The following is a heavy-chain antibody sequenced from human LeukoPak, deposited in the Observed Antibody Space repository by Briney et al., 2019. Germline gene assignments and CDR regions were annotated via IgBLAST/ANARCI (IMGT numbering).Heavy chain of an antibody. CDR3: ARGVELNLFDY. D-gene: IGHD6-6*01. Sequence: GGSLRLSCAASGFTFNTYSMNWVRRAPGKGLEWVSSISTSSIYIYYADSVKGRFTISRDNAKNSLYLQMNSLRAEDTAVYYCARGVELNLFDYWGQGTLVTVSS. CDR2: ISTSSIYI. J-gene: IGHJ4*02. CDR1: GFTFNTYS. V-gene: IGHV3-21*01.